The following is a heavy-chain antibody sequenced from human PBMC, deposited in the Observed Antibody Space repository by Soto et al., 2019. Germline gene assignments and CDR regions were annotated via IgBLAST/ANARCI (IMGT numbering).Heavy chain of an antibody. V-gene: IGHV3-23*01. Sequence: EVQVLESGGGLLQPGGSLRLSCAASGFTFSNYAMSWGRQAPGKGQEWVSTIDGGGDYTHYTDSVKGRFTISRDNSRNTLFLQMNSLRAEDTAVYYCAKNRGSGSYTNWNFDVWGRGTLVTVSS. CDR1: GFTFSNYA. J-gene: IGHJ2*01. CDR3: AKNRGSGSYTNWNFDV. D-gene: IGHD1-26*01. CDR2: IDGGGDYT.